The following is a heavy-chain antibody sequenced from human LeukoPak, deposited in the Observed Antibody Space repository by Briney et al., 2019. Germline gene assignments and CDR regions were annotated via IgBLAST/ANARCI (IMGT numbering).Heavy chain of an antibody. CDR3: AGGNHYGFWSGYYYYYMDV. Sequence: SSETLSLTCAVYGGSFSGYYWSWIRQPPGKGLERIGEINHSGSTNYNPSLKSRVTISVDTSKNQFSLKLSSVTAADTAVYYCAGGNHYGFWSGYYYYYMDVWGKGTTVTVSS. D-gene: IGHD3-3*01. J-gene: IGHJ6*03. V-gene: IGHV4-34*01. CDR1: GGSFSGYY. CDR2: INHSGST.